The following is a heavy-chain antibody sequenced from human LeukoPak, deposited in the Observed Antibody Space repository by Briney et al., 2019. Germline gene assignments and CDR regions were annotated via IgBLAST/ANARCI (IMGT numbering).Heavy chain of an antibody. D-gene: IGHD6-19*01. Sequence: SVKVSCKASGGTFSSYAIRWVRQAPGQGLEWMGRIIPIFGTANYAQKFQGRVTITTDESTSTAYMELSSLRSEDTAVYYCASRFWSSGWYRDAFDIWGQGTMVTVSS. J-gene: IGHJ3*02. V-gene: IGHV1-69*05. CDR3: ASRFWSSGWYRDAFDI. CDR1: GGTFSSYA. CDR2: IIPIFGTA.